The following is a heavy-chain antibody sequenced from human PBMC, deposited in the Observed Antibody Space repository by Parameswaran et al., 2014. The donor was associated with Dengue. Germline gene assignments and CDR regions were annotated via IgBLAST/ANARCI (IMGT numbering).Heavy chain of an antibody. CDR3: ARFPAPYSYGFNPRYFDL. CDR2: ISRTGST. J-gene: IGHJ2*01. Sequence: PGKGLEWIGEISRTGSTNYNPSLKSRVTISVDTSKNQFSLKLSSMTAADTAVYFCARFPAPYSYGFNPRYFDLWGRGTLVTVSS. V-gene: IGHV4-34*01. D-gene: IGHD5-18*01.